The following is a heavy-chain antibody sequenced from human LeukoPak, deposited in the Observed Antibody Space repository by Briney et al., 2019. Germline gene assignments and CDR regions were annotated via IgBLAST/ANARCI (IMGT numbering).Heavy chain of an antibody. CDR2: INPNSGGT. V-gene: IGHV1-2*02. CDR3: ALIPLHYYGSGSYMLDY. CDR1: GYTFTGYY. Sequence: ASVKVSCKASGYTFTGYYMHWVRQAPGQGLEWMGWINPNSGGTNYAQKFQGRVTMTRDTSISTAYMELSRLRSDDTAVYCCALIPLHYYGSGSYMLDYWGQGTLVTVSS. D-gene: IGHD3-10*01. J-gene: IGHJ4*02.